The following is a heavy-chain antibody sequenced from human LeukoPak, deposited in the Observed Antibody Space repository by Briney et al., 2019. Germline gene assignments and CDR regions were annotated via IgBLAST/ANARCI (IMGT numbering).Heavy chain of an antibody. J-gene: IGHJ5*02. CDR2: IKRDGSEK. Sequence: GGSLRLSCAASGFTFSSYWMSWVRQAPGKGLEWVANIKRDGSEKYYVDSVKGRFTISRDNAKNSLYLQMNSLRAEDTAVYYCARDDCSSISCYHNWFDPWGQGTLVTVSS. D-gene: IGHD2-2*01. CDR1: GFTFSSYW. V-gene: IGHV3-7*01. CDR3: ARDDCSSISCYHNWFDP.